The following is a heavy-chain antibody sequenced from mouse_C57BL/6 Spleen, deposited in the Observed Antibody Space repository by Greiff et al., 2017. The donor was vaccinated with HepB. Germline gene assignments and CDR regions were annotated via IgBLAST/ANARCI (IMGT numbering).Heavy chain of an antibody. D-gene: IGHD2-12*01. CDR3: ARNDGRGFAY. Sequence: VQLQQSGPELVKPGASVKISCKASGYAFSSSWMNWVKQRPGKGLEWIGRIYPGDGDTNYNGKFKGKATLTAAKSSSTAYMQLSSLTSEDSAVYFCARNDGRGFAYWGQGTLVTVSA. CDR2: IYPGDGDT. CDR1: GYAFSSSW. V-gene: IGHV1-82*01. J-gene: IGHJ3*01.